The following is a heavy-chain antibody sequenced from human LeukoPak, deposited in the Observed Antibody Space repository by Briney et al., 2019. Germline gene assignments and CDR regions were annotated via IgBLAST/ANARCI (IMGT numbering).Heavy chain of an antibody. V-gene: IGHV4-30-2*01. CDR2: IYHSGST. Sequence: SETLSLTCTVSGGSISSGGYYWSWIRQPPGKGLEWIGYIYHSGSTYYNPSLKSRVTISVDRSKNQFSLKLSSVTAADTAVYYCARAVRDIVVVPAATGYYFDYWGQGTLVTVSS. CDR1: GGSISSGGYY. D-gene: IGHD2-2*01. CDR3: ARAVRDIVVVPAATGYYFDY. J-gene: IGHJ4*02.